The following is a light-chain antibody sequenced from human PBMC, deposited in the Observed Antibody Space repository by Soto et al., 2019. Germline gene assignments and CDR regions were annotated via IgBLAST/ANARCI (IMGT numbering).Light chain of an antibody. CDR3: KSYAGSNTYG. J-gene: IGLJ1*01. CDR2: EVV. Sequence: SALTQPPSASGSPGQSVTISCRGTKNDIGVYDFVSWYQHHPGKAPRLIIYEVVQRPSGVPDRFSGSKSGNTASLTVSGLQAADEADYFCKSYAGSNTYGFGSGTKVTVL. V-gene: IGLV2-8*01. CDR1: KNDIGVYDF.